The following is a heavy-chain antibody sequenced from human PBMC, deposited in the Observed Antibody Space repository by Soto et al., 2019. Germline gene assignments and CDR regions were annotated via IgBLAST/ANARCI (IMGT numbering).Heavy chain of an antibody. CDR2: INPSGGST. J-gene: IGHJ5*02. CDR3: ASSKGDFWSGYWFDP. CDR1: GYTFTSYY. Sequence: GASVKVSCKASGYTFTSYYMHWVRQAPGQGLEWMGIINPSGGSTSYAQKFQGRVTMTRDTSTSTVYMELSSLRSEDTAVYYCASSKGDFWSGYWFDPWGQGTLVTVSS. V-gene: IGHV1-46*01. D-gene: IGHD3-3*01.